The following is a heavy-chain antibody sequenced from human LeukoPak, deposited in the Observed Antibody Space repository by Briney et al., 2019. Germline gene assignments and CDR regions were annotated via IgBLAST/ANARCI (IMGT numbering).Heavy chain of an antibody. CDR3: TRPLRGGELDAFDI. Sequence: GGSLKLSCAASGFTLSGSAMHWVRQASGKGLEWVGRITSKANSYATAYAASVKGRFTISRDDSKNTAYLQMNSLKTEDTAVYYCTRPLRGGELDAFDIWGQGTMVTVSS. CDR1: GFTLSGSA. V-gene: IGHV3-73*01. J-gene: IGHJ3*02. CDR2: ITSKANSYAT. D-gene: IGHD3-16*01.